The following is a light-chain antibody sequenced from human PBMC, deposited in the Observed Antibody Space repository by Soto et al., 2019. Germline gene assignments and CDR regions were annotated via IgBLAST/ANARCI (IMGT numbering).Light chain of an antibody. J-gene: IGKJ5*01. CDR3: QQLNSYPST. CDR2: AAS. CDR1: HSISSW. V-gene: IGKV1-9*01. Sequence: DIQLTQSPSTLSASVGDRITITCRASHSISSWLAWYQQKPGKAPKLLIYAASTLQSGVPSRFSGSGSGTEFTLTISSLQPEDFATYYCQQLNSYPSTFGQGTRLE.